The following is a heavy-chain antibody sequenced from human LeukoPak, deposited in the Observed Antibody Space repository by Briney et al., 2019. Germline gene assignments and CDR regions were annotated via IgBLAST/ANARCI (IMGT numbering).Heavy chain of an antibody. V-gene: IGHV1-46*01. CDR3: ARAGEYYYESSDGLYFDL. Sequence: ASVTLSNRASGYIFTSYYIHWVWQAPGQGEEGVGLINPSSGRKMYAQKFQGRVTMPRNTSTSTVYMELSSLRSEDTAVYYCARAGEYYYESSDGLYFDLWGRGTLVTVSS. J-gene: IGHJ2*01. CDR1: GYIFTSYY. D-gene: IGHD3-22*01. CDR2: INPSSGRK.